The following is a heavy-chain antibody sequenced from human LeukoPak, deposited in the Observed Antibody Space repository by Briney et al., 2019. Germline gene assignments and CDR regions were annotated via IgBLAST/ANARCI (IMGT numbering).Heavy chain of an antibody. J-gene: IGHJ5*02. V-gene: IGHV3-48*03. Sequence: GGSLRLSCAASGFTFSSYEMNWVRQAPGKGLDWVSYISGSGRTIYYADSVKGRFTISRDNAKNSLYLQMNSLRAEDTAVYYCARAGTTETTGDWFDPWGQGTLVTVSS. CDR1: GFTFSSYE. CDR2: ISGSGRTI. D-gene: IGHD1-1*01. CDR3: ARAGTTETTGDWFDP.